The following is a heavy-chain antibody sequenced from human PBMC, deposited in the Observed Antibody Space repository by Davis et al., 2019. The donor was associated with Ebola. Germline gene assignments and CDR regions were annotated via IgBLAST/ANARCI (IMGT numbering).Heavy chain of an antibody. D-gene: IGHD3-16*01. J-gene: IGHJ4*02. CDR3: ASAPYENY. V-gene: IGHV4-4*02. Sequence: GSLRLSCAASGFNFNIYAMSWVRQAPGKGLEWIGEILQTGDTNYSPSLKGRVTISADTSRNQFSLKLTSVTAADTAVYYCASAPYENYWGQGTLVTVSS. CDR1: GFNFNIYAM. CDR2: ILQTGDT.